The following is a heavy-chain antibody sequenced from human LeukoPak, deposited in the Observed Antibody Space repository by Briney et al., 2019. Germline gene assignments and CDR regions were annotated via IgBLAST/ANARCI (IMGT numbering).Heavy chain of an antibody. Sequence: PSETLSLTCAVYGGSFSGYYWSWIRQPPGKGLEWIGEINHSGSTNYNPSLKSRVTTSVDTSKNQFSLKLSSVTAADTAVYYCARILLTGYYASAHYFDYWGQGALVTVSS. D-gene: IGHD3-9*01. CDR1: GGSFSGYY. CDR2: INHSGST. CDR3: ARILLTGYYASAHYFDY. J-gene: IGHJ4*02. V-gene: IGHV4-34*01.